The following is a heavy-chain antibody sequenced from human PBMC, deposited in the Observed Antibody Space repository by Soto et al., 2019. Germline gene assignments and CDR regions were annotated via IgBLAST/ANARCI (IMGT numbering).Heavy chain of an antibody. D-gene: IGHD5-18*01. J-gene: IGHJ4*02. CDR2: IGVSSSYI. CDR3: ATLGGYTCGTADFDY. Sequence: EVQLVESGGGLVKPGESLRLSCAASGFTFSSYNMNWVRLAPGKGLEWVSSIGVSSSYIYYADSVKGRFTISRDNAKNSLYLQMSSLRAEDTAVYYCATLGGYTCGTADFDYWGQGTLVTVSS. CDR1: GFTFSSYN. V-gene: IGHV3-21*01.